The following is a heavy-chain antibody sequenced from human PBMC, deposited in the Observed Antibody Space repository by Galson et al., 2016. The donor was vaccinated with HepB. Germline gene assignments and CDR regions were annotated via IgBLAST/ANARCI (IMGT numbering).Heavy chain of an antibody. Sequence: SLRLSCAASGFIFSDSYMSWIRQAPGKGLEWVSCISFSSAYTNYADSVMGRFTISRDNARNSLYLQMNSLRLEDTAVYYCARGPQPCPNWFDPWGQGTLVTVSS. CDR1: GFIFSDSY. D-gene: IGHD1-14*01. V-gene: IGHV3-11*05. CDR3: ARGPQPCPNWFDP. J-gene: IGHJ5*02. CDR2: ISFSSAYT.